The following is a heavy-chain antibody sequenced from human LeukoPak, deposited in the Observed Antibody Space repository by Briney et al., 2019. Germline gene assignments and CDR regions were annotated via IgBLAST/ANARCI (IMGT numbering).Heavy chain of an antibody. V-gene: IGHV4-4*02. Sequence: PSGTLSLTCAVSGGSISSSYWWCCVRQPPGKGLEWIGKIYHSGSTNYNPSLKSRVTISVDKSKNQFSLKLSSVTAADTAVYYCARARGTMVRDYYYYYGMDVWGKGTTVTVSS. CDR2: IYHSGST. D-gene: IGHD3-10*01. CDR3: ARARGTMVRDYYYYYGMDV. CDR1: GGSISSSYW. J-gene: IGHJ6*04.